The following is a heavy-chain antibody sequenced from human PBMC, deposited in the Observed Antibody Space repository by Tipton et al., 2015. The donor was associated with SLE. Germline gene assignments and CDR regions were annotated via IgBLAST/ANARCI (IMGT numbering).Heavy chain of an antibody. V-gene: IGHV3-48*01. CDR2: ISSSSSTI. J-gene: IGHJ4*02. CDR3: ASSYYYDSSGY. Sequence: SLRLSCAASGFTFSSYAMTWVRQAPGKGLEWVSSISSSSSTIYYADSVKGRFTISRDNAKNSLYLQMNSLRAEDTAVYYCASSYYYDSSGYWGQGTLVTVSS. CDR1: GFTFSSYA. D-gene: IGHD3-22*01.